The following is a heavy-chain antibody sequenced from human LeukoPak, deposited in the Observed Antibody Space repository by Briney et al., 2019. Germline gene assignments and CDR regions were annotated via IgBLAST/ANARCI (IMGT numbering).Heavy chain of an antibody. Sequence: GGSLRLSCAASGFTFSDYYMSWIRQAPGKGLEWVSYISSSGSTIYYADSMKGRFTISRDNAKNSPYLQMNSLRAEDTAVYYCAREQWLSRGFDYWGQGTLVTVSS. V-gene: IGHV3-11*01. CDR1: GFTFSDYY. D-gene: IGHD6-19*01. CDR3: AREQWLSRGFDY. CDR2: ISSSGSTI. J-gene: IGHJ4*02.